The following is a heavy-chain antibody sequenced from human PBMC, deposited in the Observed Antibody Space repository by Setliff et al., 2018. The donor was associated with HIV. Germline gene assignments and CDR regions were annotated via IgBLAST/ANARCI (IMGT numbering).Heavy chain of an antibody. CDR3: ARDRTPQNWGSRGFYYMDV. Sequence: GASVKVSCKASGYTFTGYYMHWVRQAPGQGLEWMGWINPNSGGTNYAQKFQGRVTMTRDTSISTAYLDLSRLRSDDTAVYYCARDRTPQNWGSRGFYYMDVWGKGTTVTVSS. J-gene: IGHJ6*03. CDR2: INPNSGGT. D-gene: IGHD7-27*01. CDR1: GYTFTGYY. V-gene: IGHV1-2*02.